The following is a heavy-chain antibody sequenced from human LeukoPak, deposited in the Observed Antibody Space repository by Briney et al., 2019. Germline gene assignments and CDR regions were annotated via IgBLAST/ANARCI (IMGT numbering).Heavy chain of an antibody. CDR1: GFTFSSYS. V-gene: IGHV3-21*01. Sequence: GGSLRLSCAASGFTFSSYSMNWVRQAPGKGLEWVSSISSSSSYIYYADSVKGRFTISRDNSKNTLYLQMNSLRTEDTAVYYCARRSRDGWYFDYWGQGTLVTVSS. J-gene: IGHJ4*02. CDR3: ARRSRDGWYFDY. CDR2: ISSSSSYI. D-gene: IGHD5-24*01.